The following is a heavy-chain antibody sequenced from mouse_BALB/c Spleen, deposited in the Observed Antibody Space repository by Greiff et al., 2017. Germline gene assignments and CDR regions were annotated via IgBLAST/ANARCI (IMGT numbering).Heavy chain of an antibody. V-gene: IGHV4-2*02. CDR3: ARRYGYAMDY. CDR2: INPGSSTI. CDR1: GFDFSRYW. Sequence: EVKLLESGGGLVQPGGSLNLSCAASGFDFSRYWMSWARQAPGKGQEWIGEINPGSSTINYTPSLKDKFIISRDNAKNTLYLQMSKVRSEDTALYYCARRYGYAMDYWGQGTSVTVSS. D-gene: IGHD2-12*01. J-gene: IGHJ4*01.